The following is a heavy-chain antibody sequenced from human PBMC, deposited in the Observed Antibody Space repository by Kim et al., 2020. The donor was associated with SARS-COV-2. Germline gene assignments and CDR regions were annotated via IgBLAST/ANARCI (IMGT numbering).Heavy chain of an antibody. V-gene: IGHV3-30*18. CDR1: GFTFSSYG. CDR2: ISYDGSNK. Sequence: GGSLRLSCAASGFTFSSYGMHWVRQAPGKGLEWVAVISYDGSNKYYADSVKGRFTISRDNSKNTLYLQMNSLRAGDTAVYYCAKGGLGYYFDYWGQGTLVTVSS. J-gene: IGHJ4*02. CDR3: AKGGLGYYFDY.